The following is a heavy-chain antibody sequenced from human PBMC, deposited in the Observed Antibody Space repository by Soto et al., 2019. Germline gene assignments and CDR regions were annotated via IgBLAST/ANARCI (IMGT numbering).Heavy chain of an antibody. V-gene: IGHV1-2*02. CDR2: VNPNTGVT. Sequence: GASVKVSCKASGYTFTDYYVHWVRQAPGQGLEWMGWVNPNTGVTGYAQNFQGRVTMTRDTSISTAYMDLSRLTSDETAVYYCARNFYYFDYWGQGTLVTVSS. J-gene: IGHJ4*02. D-gene: IGHD1-7*01. CDR3: ARNFYYFDY. CDR1: GYTFTDYY.